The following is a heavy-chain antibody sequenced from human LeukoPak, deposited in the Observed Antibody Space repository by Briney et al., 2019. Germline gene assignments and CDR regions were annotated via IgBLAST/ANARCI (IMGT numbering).Heavy chain of an antibody. CDR2: INHSGST. V-gene: IGHV4-34*01. J-gene: IGHJ6*02. D-gene: IGHD6-13*01. CDR1: GGSFSGYY. Sequence: SETLSLTCAVYGGSFSGYYWSWIRQPPGKGLEWIGEINHSGSTNYNPSLKSRVTISVDTSKNQFSLKLSSVTAADTAVYYCASGGGGSSWYRPTLRHYYYYGMDVGGQGTTVTVSS. CDR3: ASGGGGSSWYRPTLRHYYYYGMDV.